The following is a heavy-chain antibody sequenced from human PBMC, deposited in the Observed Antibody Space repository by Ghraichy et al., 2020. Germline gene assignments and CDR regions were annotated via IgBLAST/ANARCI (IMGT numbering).Heavy chain of an antibody. V-gene: IGHV1-18*01. J-gene: IGHJ4*02. Sequence: ASVKVSCKASGYTYSTYGISWVRQAPGKGLEWMGWITTYNDNTNYAQKFQGRVTLTTDTSTSTAHMELRSLGCDDTAVYYCAIFPYGDYYFDNWGQGTLVTVSS. CDR2: ITTYNDNT. D-gene: IGHD4-17*01. CDR1: GYTYSTYG. CDR3: AIFPYGDYYFDN.